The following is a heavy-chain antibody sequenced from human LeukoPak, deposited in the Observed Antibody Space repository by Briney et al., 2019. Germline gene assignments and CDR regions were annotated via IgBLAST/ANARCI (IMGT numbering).Heavy chain of an antibody. Sequence: PGGSLRLSCAASGFTFSSYWMSWVRQAPGKGLEWVANIKQDGSEKYYVDSVKDRFTISRDNAKNSLYLQMNSLRAEDTAVYYCAREVAARRLGSWFDPWGQGTLVTVSS. CDR2: IKQDGSEK. J-gene: IGHJ5*02. V-gene: IGHV3-7*01. CDR1: GFTFSSYW. D-gene: IGHD6-6*01. CDR3: AREVAARRLGSWFDP.